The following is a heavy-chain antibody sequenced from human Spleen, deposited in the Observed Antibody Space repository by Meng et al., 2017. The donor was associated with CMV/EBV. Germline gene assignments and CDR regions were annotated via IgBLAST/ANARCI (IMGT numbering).Heavy chain of an antibody. CDR1: GFTFDDYA. Sequence: GESLKISCAASGFTFDDYAMHWVRQAPGKGLEWVSGLNWNAGRTSYADSVKGRFTISRDNAKNSLYLQMNSLRAEDTAVYYCARDDGPAIVVVPAAKYYYYGMDVWGQGTTVTVSS. V-gene: IGHV3-20*04. J-gene: IGHJ6*02. CDR3: ARDDGPAIVVVPAAKYYYYGMDV. D-gene: IGHD2-2*01. CDR2: LNWNAGRT.